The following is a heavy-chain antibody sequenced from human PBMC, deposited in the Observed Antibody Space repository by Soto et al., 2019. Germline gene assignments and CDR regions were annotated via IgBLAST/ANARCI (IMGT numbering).Heavy chain of an antibody. D-gene: IGHD2-2*01. J-gene: IGHJ6*02. Sequence: QVQLEQSGAEVKKPGSSVKVSCKASGGTFSNSAISWVRQAPGQGLEWMGGIMPIFRTPDYAQKFQGRVTITADESTSTAYMELSGLKSDDTAVYYCARDKDQQQLGGNYYYILDVWGQGTTVTVSS. V-gene: IGHV1-69*12. CDR2: IMPIFRTP. CDR3: ARDKDQQQLGGNYYYILDV. CDR1: GGTFSNSA.